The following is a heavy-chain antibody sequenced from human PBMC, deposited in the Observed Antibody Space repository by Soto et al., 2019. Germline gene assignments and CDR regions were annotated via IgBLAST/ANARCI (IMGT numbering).Heavy chain of an antibody. CDR3: ARGPSSLTRFDY. CDR2: ISYDGSNK. J-gene: IGHJ4*02. CDR1: GFTFSSYA. V-gene: IGHV3-30-3*01. Sequence: GGSLRLSCAASGFTFSSYAMHWVRQAPGKGLEWVAVISYDGSNKYYADSVKGRFTISRDNSKNTLYLQMNSLRGEDTAVYYCARGPSSLTRFDYWGQGTLVTVSS. D-gene: IGHD2-2*01.